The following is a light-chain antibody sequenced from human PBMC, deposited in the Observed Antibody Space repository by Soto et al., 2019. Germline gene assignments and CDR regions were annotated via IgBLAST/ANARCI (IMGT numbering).Light chain of an antibody. V-gene: IGLV2-14*03. J-gene: IGLJ2*01. CDR3: SSYTSSSTLS. Sequence: QSVLTQPASVSGSPGQSITISCTGTTSDVGGYPYVSWYQQHPGKAPKLMIYDVANRPSGVSNRFSGSKSGNTASLTISGLQAGDEADYYCSSYTSSSTLSFGGGTKLTVL. CDR1: TSDVGGYPY. CDR2: DVA.